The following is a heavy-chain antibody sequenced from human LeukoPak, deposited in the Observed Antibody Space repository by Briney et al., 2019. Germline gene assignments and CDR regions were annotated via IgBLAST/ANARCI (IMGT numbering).Heavy chain of an antibody. CDR1: GGSISSSSYY. CDR3: ARHTGYSSGWYGTSGFDY. CDR2: IYYSGST. D-gene: IGHD6-19*01. V-gene: IGHV4-39*01. Sequence: SETLSLTCTVSGGSISSSSYYWGWIRQPPGKGLEWIGSIYYSGSTYNNPSLKSRVTISVDTSKNQFSLKLSSVTAADTAVYYCARHTGYSSGWYGTSGFDYWGQGTLVTVSS. J-gene: IGHJ4*02.